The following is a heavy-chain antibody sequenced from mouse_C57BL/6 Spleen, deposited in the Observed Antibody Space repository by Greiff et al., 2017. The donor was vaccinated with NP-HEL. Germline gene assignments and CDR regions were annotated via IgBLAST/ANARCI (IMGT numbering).Heavy chain of an antibody. V-gene: IGHV1-7*01. Sequence: QVQLKESGAELAKPGASVKLSCKASGYTFTSYWMHWVKQRPGQGLEWIGYINPSSGYTKYNQKFKDKATLTADTSSSTAYMQLSSLTYEDSAVYYCARWLLRYAMDYWGQGTSVTVSA. CDR2: INPSSGYT. D-gene: IGHD2-3*01. CDR1: GYTFTSYW. J-gene: IGHJ4*01. CDR3: ARWLLRYAMDY.